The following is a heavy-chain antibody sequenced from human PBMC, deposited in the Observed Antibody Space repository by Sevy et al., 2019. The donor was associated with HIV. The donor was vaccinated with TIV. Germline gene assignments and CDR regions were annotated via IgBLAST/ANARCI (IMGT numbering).Heavy chain of an antibody. Sequence: ASVKVSCKASGYTFSDYYMHWVRQAPGQGLEWMGWINVNSGGTNYPRDFRGRGTMARDTSISTAYMELIGLTFDDTAVYYCAREGFPLTASNGVYSGFDYWGQGTLVSDSS. J-gene: IGHJ4*02. CDR2: INVNSGGT. CDR3: AREGFPLTASNGVYSGFDY. V-gene: IGHV1-2*02. CDR1: GYTFSDYY. D-gene: IGHD3-3*01.